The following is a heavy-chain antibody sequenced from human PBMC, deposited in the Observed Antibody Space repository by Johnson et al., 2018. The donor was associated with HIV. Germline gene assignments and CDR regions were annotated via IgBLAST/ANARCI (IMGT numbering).Heavy chain of an antibody. CDR3: ARGGSIAARREAFDI. J-gene: IGHJ3*02. Sequence: QMLLVESGGGVVQPGRSLRLSCAASGFTFSSYPMHWVRQAPGKGLEWVAVISYDGSNKYYADSVKGRFTISRDNSKNTLYLQMNSLRAEDTAVYYCARGGSIAARREAFDIWGQGTMVTVSS. V-gene: IGHV3-30*04. D-gene: IGHD6-6*01. CDR1: GFTFSSYP. CDR2: ISYDGSNK.